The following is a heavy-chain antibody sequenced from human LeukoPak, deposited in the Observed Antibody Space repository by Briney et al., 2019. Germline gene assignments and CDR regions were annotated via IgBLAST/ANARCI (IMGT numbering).Heavy chain of an antibody. CDR3: ARDIYSIAE. V-gene: IGHV3-74*01. D-gene: IGHD3-3*02. CDR2: IHSDGGTT. CDR1: GFTFSDYW. J-gene: IGHJ4*02. Sequence: GGSLRLSCAASGFTFSDYWIHWVRQAPGKGRVRVSLIHSDGGTTNYADSVKGRFTMSRDNAKNMVYLQMNSLRVEDTAVYYCARDIYSIAEWGQGTLVTVSS.